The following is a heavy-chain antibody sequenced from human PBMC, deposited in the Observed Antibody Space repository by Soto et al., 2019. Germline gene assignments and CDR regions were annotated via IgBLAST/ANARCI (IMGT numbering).Heavy chain of an antibody. J-gene: IGHJ4*02. CDR3: ARGAYYYDSSGLSY. CDR2: ISSSSSTI. CDR1: GFTFSSYS. D-gene: IGHD3-22*01. V-gene: IGHV3-48*01. Sequence: EVQLVESGGGLVQPGGSLRLSCAASGFTFSSYSMNWVRQAPGKGLEWVSYISSSSSTIYYADSVKGRFTISRDNAKNSLYLQMNSLRAEYTAVYYCARGAYYYDSSGLSYWGQGTLVTVSS.